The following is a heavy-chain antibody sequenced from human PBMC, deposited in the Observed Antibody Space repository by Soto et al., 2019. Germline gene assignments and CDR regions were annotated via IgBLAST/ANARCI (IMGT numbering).Heavy chain of an antibody. CDR2: IWYDGSNK. Sequence: GGSLRLSCAASGFTFSSYGMHWVRQAPGKGLEWVAVIWYDGSNKYYADSVKGRFTISRDNSKNTLYLQMNSLRAEDTAVYYCARGGGHSSGYPTPFDYWGQGTLVTVSS. J-gene: IGHJ4*02. CDR1: GFTFSSYG. D-gene: IGHD3-22*01. V-gene: IGHV3-33*01. CDR3: ARGGGHSSGYPTPFDY.